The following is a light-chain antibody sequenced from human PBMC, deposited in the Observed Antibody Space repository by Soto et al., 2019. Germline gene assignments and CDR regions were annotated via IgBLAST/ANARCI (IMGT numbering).Light chain of an antibody. J-gene: IGKJ4*01. Sequence: DIQMTQSPSSLSASVGDRVTITCRASQSISSYLNWYQQKPGKAPKLLIYDASSLQSGVPSRFSGSGSETDFTLTISSLQPEDFATYYCQQNYSTPLTFGGGTKVEIK. CDR2: DAS. CDR1: QSISSY. CDR3: QQNYSTPLT. V-gene: IGKV1-39*01.